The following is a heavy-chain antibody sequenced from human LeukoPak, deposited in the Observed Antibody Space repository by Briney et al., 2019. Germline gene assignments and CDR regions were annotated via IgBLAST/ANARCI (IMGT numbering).Heavy chain of an antibody. D-gene: IGHD3-22*01. V-gene: IGHV4-39*01. Sequence: SETLSLTCTVSGGSISSSSYYWGWIRQPPGKGLEWIGSIYYSGSTYYNPSLKSRVTISVDTSKNQFSLKLSSVTAADTAVYYCARYGYYDSSGFWVSITGFDYWGQGTLVTVSS. CDR1: GGSISSSSYY. J-gene: IGHJ4*02. CDR3: ARYGYYDSSGFWVSITGFDY. CDR2: IYYSGST.